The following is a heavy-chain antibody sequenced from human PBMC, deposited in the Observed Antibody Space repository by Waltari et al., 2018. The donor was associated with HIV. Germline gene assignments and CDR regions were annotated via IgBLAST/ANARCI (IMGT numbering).Heavy chain of an antibody. J-gene: IGHJ4*02. CDR3: ARHPRTNLDYGDY. Sequence: QLQLQESGPGLVKPSETLSLTCTVSAGSISSSSHYWGWIRQPPGKGLEGIGSIYYRGSTYYNPSLKSRVTISVDTSKNQFSLKLSSVTAADTAVYYCARHPRTNLDYGDYWGQGTLVTVSS. CDR2: IYYRGST. CDR1: AGSISSSSHY. V-gene: IGHV4-39*01. D-gene: IGHD2-8*01.